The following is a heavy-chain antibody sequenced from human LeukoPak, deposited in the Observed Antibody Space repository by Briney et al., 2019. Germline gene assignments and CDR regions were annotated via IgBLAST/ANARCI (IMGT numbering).Heavy chain of an antibody. J-gene: IGHJ4*02. Sequence: GESLKISCKSSGYSFTSNWIGWVRQMPGKGLEWMGIIYPGDSDTRYSPSFQGQVTTSADKSISTAYLQWSSPKASDTAMYYCARGLGGGFWTGYPSCFDYWGQGTLVTVSS. CDR2: IYPGDSDT. CDR1: GYSFTSNW. V-gene: IGHV5-51*01. D-gene: IGHD3/OR15-3a*01. CDR3: ARGLGGGFWTGYPSCFDY.